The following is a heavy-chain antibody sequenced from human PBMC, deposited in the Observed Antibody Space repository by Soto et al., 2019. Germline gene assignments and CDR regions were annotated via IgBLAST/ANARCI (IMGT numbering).Heavy chain of an antibody. J-gene: IGHJ4*02. CDR2: ISYDGVNK. CDR1: GFNFNAYG. D-gene: IGHD6-6*01. V-gene: IGHV3-30*18. CDR3: AKDRSSSSQPHFDH. Sequence: GGSLRLSCAASGFNFNAYGMHWVRQAPGKGLEWVALISYDGVNKYYADSVKGRFTISRDDSKNTVFPQMNSLRGEDTAVYYCAKDRSSSSQPHFDHWGQGTLVTVSS.